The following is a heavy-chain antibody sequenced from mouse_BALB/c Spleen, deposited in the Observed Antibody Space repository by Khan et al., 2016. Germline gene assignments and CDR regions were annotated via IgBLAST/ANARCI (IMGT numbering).Heavy chain of an antibody. CDR2: IIYSGST. V-gene: IGHV3-2*02. D-gene: IGHD2-3*01. CDR1: GYSITSDYA. J-gene: IGHJ4*01. CDR3: ASDGPNYAMDY. Sequence: EVQLLESGPGLMKPSQSLSLTCTVTGYSITSDYAWNWLRQFPGNKLEWMGYIIYSGSTTYTPSLKSRISITLDTSKNQFFLQLNSVTIEDTATYDGASDGPNYAMDYWGQGTSVTVSS.